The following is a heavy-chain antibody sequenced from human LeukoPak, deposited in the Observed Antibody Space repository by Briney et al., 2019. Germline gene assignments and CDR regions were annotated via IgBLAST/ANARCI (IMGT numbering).Heavy chain of an antibody. D-gene: IGHD5-18*01. Sequence: SETLSLTCTVSGGSISSFYWNWIRQSPGKGLEWIGYIHYSGSTNYNPSLKSRVTLSLDAFNNEVSLKLSSVTAADTAVYYCAREGRGGHSYGDYYYYGIDVWGQGTTVSVSS. CDR2: IHYSGST. V-gene: IGHV4-59*01. J-gene: IGHJ6*02. CDR1: GGSISSFY. CDR3: AREGRGGHSYGDYYYYGIDV.